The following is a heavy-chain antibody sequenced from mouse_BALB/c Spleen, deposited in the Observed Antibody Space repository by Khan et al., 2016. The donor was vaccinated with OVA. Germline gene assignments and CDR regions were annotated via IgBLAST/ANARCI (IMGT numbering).Heavy chain of an antibody. V-gene: IGHV9-3-1*01. D-gene: IGHD2-14*01. CDR1: RYTFTNYG. Sequence: QMQLVQSGPELKKPGETVKISCKASRYTFTNYGMNWVKQAPGKGLKWMGFINTYTGEPTYADDFKGRFAFSLETSASTAYLQINNLTNEDTSTFFCARTGYSGTMDYWGQGTSVTVSS. CDR3: ARTGYSGTMDY. CDR2: INTYTGEP. J-gene: IGHJ4*01.